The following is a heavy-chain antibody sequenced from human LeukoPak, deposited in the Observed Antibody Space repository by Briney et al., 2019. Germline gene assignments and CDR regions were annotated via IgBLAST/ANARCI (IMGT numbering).Heavy chain of an antibody. Sequence: ASVKVSCKTSGYTFNTYHIHWVRRAPGQGLEWMGMIEPIGGGTTNAQKFQGRVTMTRDTSTRTVYMDLRSLRSEDTAMYYCARDGGHWDFDYWGQGTLVTVSS. CDR3: ARDGGHWDFDY. J-gene: IGHJ4*02. V-gene: IGHV1-46*02. CDR1: GYTFNTYH. D-gene: IGHD2-21*02. CDR2: IEPIGGGT.